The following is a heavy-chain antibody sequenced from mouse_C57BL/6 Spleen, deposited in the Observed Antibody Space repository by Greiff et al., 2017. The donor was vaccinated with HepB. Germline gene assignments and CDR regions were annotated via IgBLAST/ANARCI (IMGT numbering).Heavy chain of an antibody. CDR1: GYTFTSYW. J-gene: IGHJ4*01. CDR2: IDPSDSYT. V-gene: IGHV1-69*01. Sequence: QVQLKQPGAELVMPGASVKLSCKASGYTFTSYWMHWVKQRPGQGLEWIGEIDPSDSYTNYNQKFKGKSTLTVDKSSSTAYMQLSSLTSEDSAVYYCARCGYGWDYAMDYWGQGTSVTVSS. D-gene: IGHD2-2*01. CDR3: ARCGYGWDYAMDY.